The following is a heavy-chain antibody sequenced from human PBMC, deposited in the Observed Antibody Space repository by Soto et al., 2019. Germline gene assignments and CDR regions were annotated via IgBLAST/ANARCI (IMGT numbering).Heavy chain of an antibody. D-gene: IGHD6-6*01. CDR3: GREGGIAFRRIWVGGLGG. J-gene: IGHJ6*01. CDR1: GFTFSSYG. CDR2: IWYDGSNN. Sequence: QVQLVESGGGVVQPGRSLRLSCAASGFTFSSYGMHWVRQAPGKGLEWVAVIWYDGSNNYYADSVKGRFTISRGNSKKTLYLKIDRLRAEYTDVYYWGREGGIAFRRIWVGGLGGWGQGTTVTVSS. V-gene: IGHV3-33*01.